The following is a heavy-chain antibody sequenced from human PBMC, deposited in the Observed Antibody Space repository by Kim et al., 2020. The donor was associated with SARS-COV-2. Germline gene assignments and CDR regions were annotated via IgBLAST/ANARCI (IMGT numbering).Heavy chain of an antibody. V-gene: IGHV1-18*01. J-gene: IGHJ6*02. Sequence: ASVKVSCKASGYTFTSYGISWVRQAPGQGLEWMGWISAYNGNTNYARKLQGRVTMTTDTSTSTAYMELRSLRSDDTAVYCCARDLASSIAAAGQTNYYYYGMDVWGQGTTVTVSS. CDR3: ARDLASSIAAAGQTNYYYYGMDV. CDR1: GYTFTSYG. CDR2: ISAYNGNT. D-gene: IGHD6-13*01.